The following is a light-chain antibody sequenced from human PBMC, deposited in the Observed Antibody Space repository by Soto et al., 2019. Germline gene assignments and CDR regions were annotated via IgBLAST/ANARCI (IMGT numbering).Light chain of an antibody. CDR3: LQDYNLLT. CDR1: QGIRND. J-gene: IGKJ4*01. CDR2: AAS. V-gene: IGKV1-6*01. Sequence: AIQMTQSPSSLSAXVGDRXXXTCRASQGIRNDLGWYQQKPGKAPKLLIYAASSLQSGVPSRFSGSGSGTDFTLTISSLQPEDFATYYCLQDYNLLTFGGGTKVEIK.